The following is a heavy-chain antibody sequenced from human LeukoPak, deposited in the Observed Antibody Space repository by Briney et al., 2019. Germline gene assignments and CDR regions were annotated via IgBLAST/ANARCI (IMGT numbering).Heavy chain of an antibody. J-gene: IGHJ4*02. D-gene: IGHD3-10*01. CDR1: GYAFTSYY. CDR3: ARGREMSSGKYYFDY. CDR2: IIPIFGTA. Sequence: GASVKVSCKASGYAFTSYYMHWVRQAPGQGLEWMGGIIPIFGTANYAQKFQGRVTITADKSTSTAYMELSSLRSEDTAVYYCARGREMSSGKYYFDYWGQGTLVTVSS. V-gene: IGHV1-69*06.